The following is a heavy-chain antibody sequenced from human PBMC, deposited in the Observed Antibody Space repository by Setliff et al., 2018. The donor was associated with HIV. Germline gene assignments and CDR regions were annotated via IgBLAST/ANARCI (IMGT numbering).Heavy chain of an antibody. CDR1: GYSISSGYY. J-gene: IGHJ4*02. Sequence: LSLTCTVSGYSISSGYYWGWIRQPPGKGLEWIGSIYHSGSTYYNPSLKSRVTISVDTSKNQFSLKLSSVTAADTAVYYCARPKLIAAAGTKDLYYFDYWGQGTLVTVSS. D-gene: IGHD6-13*01. V-gene: IGHV4-38-2*02. CDR3: ARPKLIAAAGTKDLYYFDY. CDR2: IYHSGST.